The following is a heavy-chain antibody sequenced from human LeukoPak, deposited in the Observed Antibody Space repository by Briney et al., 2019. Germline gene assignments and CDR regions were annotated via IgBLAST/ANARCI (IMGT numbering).Heavy chain of an antibody. CDR1: GYSFTSYW. CDR3: ARHRDCSGGSCYAGDY. D-gene: IGHD2-15*01. Sequence: GESLKISCKGSGYSFTSYWIGWVRQMPGKGLEWMGIIYPGDSDTRYSPSFQGQVTISADKSISTAYLQWSSLKASDTAMYYCARHRDCSGGSCYAGDYWGQGTLVTVSS. J-gene: IGHJ4*02. V-gene: IGHV5-51*01. CDR2: IYPGDSDT.